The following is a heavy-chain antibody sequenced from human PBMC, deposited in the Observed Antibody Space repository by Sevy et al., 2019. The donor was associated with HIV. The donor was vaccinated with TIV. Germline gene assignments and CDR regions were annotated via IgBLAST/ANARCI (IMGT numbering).Heavy chain of an antibody. CDR1: GFIFSSYS. J-gene: IGHJ4*02. CDR3: AIDPRDGGDY. D-gene: IGHD3-16*01. Sequence: GESLKISCAASGFIFSSYSMNWVRQPPGKGLEWISYISTGSATIYYADSVKGRFTVSRDNARSSLFLQMNSLRDDDTAVYYCAIDPRDGGDYWGQGTLVTVSS. V-gene: IGHV3-48*02. CDR2: ISTGSATI.